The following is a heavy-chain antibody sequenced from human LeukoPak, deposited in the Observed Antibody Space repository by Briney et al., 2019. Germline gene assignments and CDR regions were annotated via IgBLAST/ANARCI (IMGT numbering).Heavy chain of an antibody. D-gene: IGHD6-13*01. Sequence: SETLSLTCTVSGGSISSGSYYWSWIRQPAGKGLEWIGRIYTSGSDNNNPSLKRRGTKSVDTSKNQCSLKLSSLTAADTAVYYCARGRAAAGTRRMRGPPDYWGQGTLVTVSS. V-gene: IGHV4-61*02. J-gene: IGHJ4*02. CDR1: GGSISSGSYY. CDR2: IYTSGSD. CDR3: ARGRAAAGTRRMRGPPDY.